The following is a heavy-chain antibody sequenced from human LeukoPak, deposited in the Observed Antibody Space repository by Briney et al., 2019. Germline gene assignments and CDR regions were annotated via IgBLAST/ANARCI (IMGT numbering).Heavy chain of an antibody. CDR1: RFTFSDYG. J-gene: IGHJ4*02. CDR2: ISGSGGST. CDR3: AKIAVADSYYFDY. V-gene: IGHV3-23*01. D-gene: IGHD6-19*01. Sequence: GGSLRLSCAASRFTFSDYGVNWVRQAPGKGLEWVSAISGSGGSTYYADSVKGRFTISRDNSKNTLYLQMNSLRAEDTAVYYCAKIAVADSYYFDYWGQGTLVTVSS.